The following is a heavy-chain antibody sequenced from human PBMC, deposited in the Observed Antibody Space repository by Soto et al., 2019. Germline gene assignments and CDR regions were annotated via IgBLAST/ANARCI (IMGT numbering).Heavy chain of an antibody. CDR3: ARWGTTGGLDV. CDR1: GFTFRSYV. V-gene: IGHV3-33*05. D-gene: IGHD3-16*01. CDR2: TSYDGSNK. J-gene: IGHJ1*01. Sequence: QVQLVESGGGVVQPGTSRRLSCVGSGFTFRSYVIHWVRQAPGKGLEWVALTSYDGSNKDYGDSVKGRFTISRDNYRKTVDLQMDSLRREDTALYYCARWGTTGGLDVWGQGTLVSVSS.